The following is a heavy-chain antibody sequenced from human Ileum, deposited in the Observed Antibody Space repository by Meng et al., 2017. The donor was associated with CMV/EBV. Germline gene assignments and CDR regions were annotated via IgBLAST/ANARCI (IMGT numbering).Heavy chain of an antibody. CDR1: GFSFRSYA. J-gene: IGHJ4*02. V-gene: IGHV3-23*01. Sequence: GESLKISCAASGFSFRSYAMNWVRQAPGKGLEWVSVISISGGTYYADSVKGRFTISRDNSKNTLYLQMNSLRAEDTAVYYCARGDHDFWSGYPFDYWGQGTLVTVSS. CDR3: ARGDHDFWSGYPFDY. CDR2: ISISGGT. D-gene: IGHD3-3*01.